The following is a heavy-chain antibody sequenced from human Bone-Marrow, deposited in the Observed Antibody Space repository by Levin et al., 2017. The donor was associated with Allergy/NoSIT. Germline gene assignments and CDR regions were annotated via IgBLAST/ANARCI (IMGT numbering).Heavy chain of an antibody. CDR3: ARNGAWSFEF. D-gene: IGHD2-8*01. V-gene: IGHV3-7*02. CDR2: INRDGGDG. Sequence: GESLKISCASSGFTLSGYWMAWVRQAPGKGLEWVANINRDGGDGYYVDSVKGRFTISRDNARNSLYLHMNSLRVEDTAVYYCARNGAWSFEFWGQGTLVTVSS. J-gene: IGHJ4*02. CDR1: GFTLSGYW.